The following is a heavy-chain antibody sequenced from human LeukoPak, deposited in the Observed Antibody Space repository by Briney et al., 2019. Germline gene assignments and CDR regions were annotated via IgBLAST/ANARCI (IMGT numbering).Heavy chain of an antibody. V-gene: IGHV3-21*01. CDR3: ARAYYYDSSGYPYFDY. D-gene: IGHD3-22*01. J-gene: IGHJ4*02. CDR2: ISSSSSYI. CDR1: GFSFSSFA. Sequence: GGSLRLSCAASGFSFSSFAMHWVRQAPGKGLEWVSSISSSSSYIYYADSVKGRFTISRDNAKNSLYLQMNSLRAEDTAVYYCARAYYYDSSGYPYFDYWGQGTLVTVSS.